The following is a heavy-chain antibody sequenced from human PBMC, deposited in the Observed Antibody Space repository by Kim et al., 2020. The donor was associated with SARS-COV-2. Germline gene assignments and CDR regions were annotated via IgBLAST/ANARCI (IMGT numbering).Heavy chain of an antibody. D-gene: IGHD2-2*01. J-gene: IGHJ4*02. CDR3: ATNDKYTSPSRFDS. Sequence: NPSLRSRLTMSVDASRNQFSLQLNSVTAADTAVYYCATNDKYTSPSRFDSWGQGILVTVSS. V-gene: IGHV4-28*01.